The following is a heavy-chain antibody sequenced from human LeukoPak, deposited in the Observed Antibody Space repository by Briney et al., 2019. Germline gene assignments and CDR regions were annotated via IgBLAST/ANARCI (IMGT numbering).Heavy chain of an antibody. D-gene: IGHD1-26*01. CDR3: AREISGRYEGLYHYYMDV. V-gene: IGHV4-4*07. Sequence: SETLSLTCTVSGGSLSNYYGSWIRQAAGKGLEWLGRIYSTGSINYNPPLRSRVTLSVDTSKNQFFLKLSSVTAADTAVYYCAREISGRYEGLYHYYMDVWGKGTTVTVSS. J-gene: IGHJ6*03. CDR1: GGSLSNYY. CDR2: IYSTGSI.